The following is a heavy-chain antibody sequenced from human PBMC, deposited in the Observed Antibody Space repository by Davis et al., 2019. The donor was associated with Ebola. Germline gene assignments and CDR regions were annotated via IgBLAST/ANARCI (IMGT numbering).Heavy chain of an antibody. Sequence: SETLSLTCTVSGGSISSYYWSWIRQPPGKGLEWIGYIYYSGSTNYNPSLKSRVTISVDTSKNQFSLKLSSVTAADTAVYYCARHSVTTLAFMDVWGQGTTVTASS. D-gene: IGHD4-11*01. CDR1: GGSISSYY. J-gene: IGHJ6*02. CDR2: IYYSGST. CDR3: ARHSVTTLAFMDV. V-gene: IGHV4-59*08.